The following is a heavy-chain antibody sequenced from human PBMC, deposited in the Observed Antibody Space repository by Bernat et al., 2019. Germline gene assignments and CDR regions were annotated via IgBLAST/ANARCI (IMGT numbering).Heavy chain of an antibody. CDR3: AGEYYYGSGRGFDI. V-gene: IGHV3-33*01. CDR2: IWYDGSDK. Sequence: QVQLVESGGGVVQPGRSLRLSCAASGFTFSDHGMHWVRQPPGEGLEWVAVIWYDGSDKYYADSVKGRFTISRDNFKNTLYLKMNSLRAEDTAVYYCAGEYYYGSGRGFDIWGQGTMVTVSS. CDR1: GFTFSDHG. J-gene: IGHJ3*02. D-gene: IGHD3-10*01.